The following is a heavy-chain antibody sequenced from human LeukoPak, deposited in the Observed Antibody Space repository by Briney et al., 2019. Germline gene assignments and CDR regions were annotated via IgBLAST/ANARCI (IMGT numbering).Heavy chain of an antibody. V-gene: IGHV3-30*02. Sequence: GRSLRLSCAASGFTFSSYGMHWVRQAPGKGLEWVAFIRYDGSNKYYADSVKGRFTISRDNSKNTLYLQMNSLRAEDTAVYYCAKTLRELSGGAFDIWGQGTMATVSS. CDR3: AKTLRELSGGAFDI. J-gene: IGHJ3*02. D-gene: IGHD1-26*01. CDR2: IRYDGSNK. CDR1: GFTFSSYG.